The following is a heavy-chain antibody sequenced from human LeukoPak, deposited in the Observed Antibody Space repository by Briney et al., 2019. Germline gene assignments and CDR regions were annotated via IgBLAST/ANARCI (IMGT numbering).Heavy chain of an antibody. Sequence: GGSLRLSCAASGFTFSSYSMNWVRQVPGKGLVWVSRINNDGSNTIYADSVKGRFTMSRDNAKNTLYLQMNSLRGDDTAVYYCARGGFNHAFDVWGQGTLVTVSA. CDR1: GFTFSSYS. V-gene: IGHV3-74*01. CDR2: INNDGSNT. CDR3: ARGGFNHAFDV. D-gene: IGHD1-14*01. J-gene: IGHJ3*01.